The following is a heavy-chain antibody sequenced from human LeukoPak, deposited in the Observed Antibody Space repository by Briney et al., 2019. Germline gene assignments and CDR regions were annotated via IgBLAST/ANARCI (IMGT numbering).Heavy chain of an antibody. J-gene: IGHJ6*02. D-gene: IGHD1-26*01. CDR1: GGTFSIYA. V-gene: IGHV1-69*13. Sequence: VASVTVSCTASGGTFSIYAISWERQAPGQGLEWMGGIIPIFGTANYAQKFQGRVTITADESTSTAYMELSSLRSEDTAVYYCARVPPPVVIVGAKDYYYYGMDVWGQGTTVTVSS. CDR3: ARVPPPVVIVGAKDYYYYGMDV. CDR2: IIPIFGTA.